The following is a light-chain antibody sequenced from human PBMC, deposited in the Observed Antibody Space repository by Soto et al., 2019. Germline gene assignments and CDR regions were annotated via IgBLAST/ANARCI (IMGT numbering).Light chain of an antibody. CDR2: KVS. Sequence: DIVLTQTPLSSPVTLGQPASISCRSSQSLVHSNGNTYLSWLQQRPGQPPRLLIYKVSSRFSGVPDRFSGTGARYYFTLEISRVEAEDVGVYHCMQLMELPEKMTFGQGTRPEIK. CDR3: MQLMELPEKMT. J-gene: IGKJ5*01. CDR1: QSLVHSNGNTY. V-gene: IGKV2-24*01.